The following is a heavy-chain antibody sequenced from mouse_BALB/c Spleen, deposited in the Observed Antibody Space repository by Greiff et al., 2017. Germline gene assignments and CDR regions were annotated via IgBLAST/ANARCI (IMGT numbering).Heavy chain of an antibody. Sequence: EVNVVESGGGLVKPGGSLKLSCAASGFTFSSYAMSWVRQTPEKRLEWVASISSGGSTYYPDSVKGRFTISRDNARNILYLQMSSLRSEDTAMYYCARGIYYGGQGTLVTVSA. D-gene: IGHD2-1*01. J-gene: IGHJ3*01. V-gene: IGHV5-6-5*01. CDR2: ISSGGST. CDR3: ARGIYY. CDR1: GFTFSSYA.